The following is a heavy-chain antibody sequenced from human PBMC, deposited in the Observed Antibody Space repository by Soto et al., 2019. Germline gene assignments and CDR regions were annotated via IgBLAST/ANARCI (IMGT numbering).Heavy chain of an antibody. CDR1: GYTFNNFG. D-gene: IGHD3-9*01. Sequence: ASVKVSCKTSGYTFNNFGISWVRQAPGQGFEWMGWISDYSGDTKIAEKFQDRATLTTDTATSTAYMELRSLTSHDTAVYYRARDLDYDIFIGYRGPPNFDNWGQGTRVTVSS. V-gene: IGHV1-18*01. CDR2: ISDYSGDT. CDR3: ARDLDYDIFIGYRGPPNFDN. J-gene: IGHJ4*02.